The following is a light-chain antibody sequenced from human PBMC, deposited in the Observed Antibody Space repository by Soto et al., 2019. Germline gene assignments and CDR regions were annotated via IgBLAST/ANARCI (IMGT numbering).Light chain of an antibody. CDR2: GAS. CDR3: LQYGSSPA. V-gene: IGKV3-20*01. CDR1: QSVSSNH. J-gene: IGKJ4*01. Sequence: EIVLTQSPGTLSLSPGERATLSCRASQSVSSNHLAWYQQKPGQAPRLLIYGASSRATGIPDRFSGSGSGTDFTLTINRLEPEDFAVYYCLQYGSSPAFGGGTKVEIK.